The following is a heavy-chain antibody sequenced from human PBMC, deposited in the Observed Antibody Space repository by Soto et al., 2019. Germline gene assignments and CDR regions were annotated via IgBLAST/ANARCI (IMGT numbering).Heavy chain of an antibody. CDR3: ARGGLQHALDV. Sequence: EVHLVESGGGLVQPGGSLRLSCAASGFTFSNYWMYWVRQAPGKGLVWVSRVNNDGTDTTHADSVKGRFTISRDNAENTLYLQMNSLRAEDKAVYYCARGGLQHALDVWGQGSTVTVSS. D-gene: IGHD6-13*01. CDR1: GFTFSNYW. J-gene: IGHJ6*02. CDR2: VNNDGTDT. V-gene: IGHV3-74*03.